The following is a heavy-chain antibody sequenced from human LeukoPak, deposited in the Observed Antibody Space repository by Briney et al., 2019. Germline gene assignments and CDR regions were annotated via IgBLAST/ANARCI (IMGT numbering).Heavy chain of an antibody. D-gene: IGHD3-22*01. V-gene: IGHV5-51*01. CDR1: GYSFTTYW. J-gene: IGHJ4*02. CDR3: ARRPCDSSGYEDY. CDR2: IYPGDSDT. Sequence: GESLKISCKGSGYSFTTYWIAWVRQMPGKGLEWMGIIYPGDSDTRYSPSFQGQVTISADKSISTAYLQWSSLKASDTAMYYCARRPCDSSGYEDYWGQGTLVTVSS.